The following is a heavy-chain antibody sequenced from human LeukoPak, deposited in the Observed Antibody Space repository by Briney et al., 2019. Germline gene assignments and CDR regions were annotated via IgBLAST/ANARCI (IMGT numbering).Heavy chain of an antibody. Sequence: GRSLRLSCAASGFTFSSYGMHWVRQAPGKGLEWVAVIWYDGSNKYYADSVKGRFTISRDNSKNTLYLQMNSLRAEDTAVYYCARDLSTRQLIDYWGQGTLVTVSS. CDR3: ARDLSTRQLIDY. CDR2: IWYDGSNK. CDR1: GFTFSSYG. V-gene: IGHV3-33*01. J-gene: IGHJ4*02. D-gene: IGHD5/OR15-5a*01.